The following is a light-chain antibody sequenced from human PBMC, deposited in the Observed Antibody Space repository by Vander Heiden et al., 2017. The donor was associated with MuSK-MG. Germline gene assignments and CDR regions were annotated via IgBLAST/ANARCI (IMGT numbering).Light chain of an antibody. V-gene: IGKV1-39*01. J-gene: IGKJ4*01. CDR2: AAS. CDR3: QQYDSNPLLT. Sequence: DIQMTQSPSSLSASVGDRVTITCRASQSISSYLNWYQQKPGKAPKLLIYAASSLQSGVPSRFSGSGSGTDFTLTISSLQPEDFAAYYCQQYDSNPLLTFGAGTKVEIK. CDR1: QSISSY.